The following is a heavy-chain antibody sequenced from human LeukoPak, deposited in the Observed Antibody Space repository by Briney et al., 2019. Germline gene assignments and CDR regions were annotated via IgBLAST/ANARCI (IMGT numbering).Heavy chain of an antibody. V-gene: IGHV3-74*01. CDR3: ARAQMGAPTDC. D-gene: IGHD1-26*01. CDR1: GFTLSNYA. Sequence: GGSLRLSCAASGFTLSNYAMYWVRQAPGKGLVWVSRSTSDGSSTIYADSVKGRFTVSRDIAKNTLYLQMNSLRAEDTAVYYCARAQMGAPTDCWGQGTLVTVSS. CDR2: STSDGSST. J-gene: IGHJ4*02.